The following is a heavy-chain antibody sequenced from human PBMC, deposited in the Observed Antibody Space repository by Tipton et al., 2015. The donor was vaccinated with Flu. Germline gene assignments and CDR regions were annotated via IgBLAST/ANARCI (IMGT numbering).Heavy chain of an antibody. Sequence: SLRLSCAASGFTFRNYAMSWVRQAPGKGLEWVSGISGSGDNTYYADSVQGRFTISRDNSKNTLFLQMNSLRAEDTAVYHCVIGSRGAFETWGQGTMVTVSS. CDR2: ISGSGDNT. V-gene: IGHV3-23*01. CDR3: VIGSRGAFET. J-gene: IGHJ3*02. CDR1: GFTFRNYA. D-gene: IGHD1-1*01.